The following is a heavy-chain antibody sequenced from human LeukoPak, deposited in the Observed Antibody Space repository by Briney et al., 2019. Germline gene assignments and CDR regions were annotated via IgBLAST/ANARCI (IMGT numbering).Heavy chain of an antibody. J-gene: IGHJ4*02. V-gene: IGHV3-43*02. CDR3: AKDSAPRVVDYYDY. CDR2: ISVDGGST. D-gene: IGHD3-10*01. CDR1: GFTFDDYA. Sequence: GSLRLSCAASGFTFDDYAMHWVRQAPGKGLEWVSVISVDGGSTYYADSVKGRFTISRDNSKNSLYLQMNSLRTEDTALYYCAKDSAPRVVDYYDYWGQGTLVTVSS.